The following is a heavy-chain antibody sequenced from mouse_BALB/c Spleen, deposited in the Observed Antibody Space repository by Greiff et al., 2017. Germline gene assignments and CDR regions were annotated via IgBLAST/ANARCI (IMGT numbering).Heavy chain of an antibody. CDR2: ISSGGSYT. V-gene: IGHV5-6*01. J-gene: IGHJ4*01. D-gene: IGHD1-1*01. CDR1: GFTFSSYG. CDR3: ARHTTTGGDY. Sequence: EVHLVESGGDLVKPGGSLKLSCAASGFTFSSYGMSWVRQTPDKRLEWVATISSGGSYTYYPDSVKGRFTISRDNAKNTLYLQMSSLKSEDTAMYYGARHTTTGGDYWGQGTSVTVSS.